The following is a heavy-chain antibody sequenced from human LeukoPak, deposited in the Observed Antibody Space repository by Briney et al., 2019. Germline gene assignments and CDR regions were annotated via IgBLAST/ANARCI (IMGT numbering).Heavy chain of an antibody. J-gene: IGHJ4*02. Sequence: SVKVSCKASGGTFSSYAISWVRQAPGQGLEWMGGIIPIFGTANYAQKFQGRVTITADESTSTAYMELSSLRSEDTAVYYCARNWYSSSHFDYWGQGTLVTVSS. V-gene: IGHV1-69*01. CDR2: IIPIFGTA. CDR1: GGTFSSYA. CDR3: ARNWYSSSHFDY. D-gene: IGHD6-6*01.